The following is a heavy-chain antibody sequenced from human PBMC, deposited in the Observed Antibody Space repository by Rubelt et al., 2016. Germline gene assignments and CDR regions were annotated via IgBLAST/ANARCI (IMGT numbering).Heavy chain of an antibody. CDR1: GYSFTTYW. J-gene: IGHJ5*02. CDR2: IYPGDSDT. CDR3: ARLERFFGPFDP. Sequence: EVQLVQPGPEVKKPGESLKISCKGSGYSFTTYWIGWVRQMPGKGLGWMGFIYPGDSDTRYSQSFYSQLAISADKSITTAYVQWSSLKASDTAMYYCARLERFFGPFDPWGQGSLVTVSS. D-gene: IGHD1-1*01. V-gene: IGHV5-51*01.